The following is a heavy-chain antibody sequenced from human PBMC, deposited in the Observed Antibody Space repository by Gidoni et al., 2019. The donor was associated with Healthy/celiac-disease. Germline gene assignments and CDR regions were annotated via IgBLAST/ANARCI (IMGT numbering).Heavy chain of an antibody. D-gene: IGHD1-26*01. CDR2: IWYDGSNK. Sequence: QVQLVESGGGVVQPGRSLRLSCAASGFTFSSYGMHWVRQAPGKGLEGVAVIWYDGSNKYYADSVKGRFTISRDNSKNTLYLQMNSLRAEDTAVYYCARDGAGKNYYYYGMDVWGQGTTVTVSS. CDR1: GFTFSSYG. CDR3: ARDGAGKNYYYYGMDV. J-gene: IGHJ6*02. V-gene: IGHV3-33*01.